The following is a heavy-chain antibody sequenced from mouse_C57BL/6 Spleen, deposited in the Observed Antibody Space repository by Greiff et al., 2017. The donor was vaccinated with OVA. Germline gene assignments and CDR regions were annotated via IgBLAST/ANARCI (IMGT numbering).Heavy chain of an antibody. CDR2: IDPSDSET. V-gene: IGHV1-52*01. D-gene: IGHD1-1*01. CDR3: AREDYGSSYGFAY. CDR1: GYTFTSYW. Sequence: QVQLQQPGAELVRPGSSVKLSCKASGYTFTSYWMHWVKQRPIQGLEWIGNIDPSDSETHYNQKFKDKATLTVDKSSSTAYMQLSSLTSEDSAVYYWAREDYGSSYGFAYWGQGTRVTVSA. J-gene: IGHJ3*01.